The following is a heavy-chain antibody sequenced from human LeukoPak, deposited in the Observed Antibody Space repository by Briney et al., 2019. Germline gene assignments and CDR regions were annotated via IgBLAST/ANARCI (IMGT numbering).Heavy chain of an antibody. CDR1: GGTFSSYA. CDR3: ARDPVYGDYGVEYFQH. D-gene: IGHD4-17*01. Sequence: ASVKVSCKASGGTFSSYAISWVRQAPGQGLEWMGGIIPIFGTANYAQKFQGRVTITTDESTSTAYKELSSLRSEGTAVYYCARDPVYGDYGVEYFQHWGQGTLVTVSS. V-gene: IGHV1-69*05. CDR2: IIPIFGTA. J-gene: IGHJ1*01.